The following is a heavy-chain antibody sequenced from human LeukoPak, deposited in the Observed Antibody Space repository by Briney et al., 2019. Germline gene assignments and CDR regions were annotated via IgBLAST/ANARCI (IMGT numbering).Heavy chain of an antibody. Sequence: PSGTLSLTCAVSGGSISSSNWWSWVRQPPGKGLEWIGEIYHSGSTNYNPSLKSRVTISVDKSKNQFSLKLSSVTAADTALYYCARQKDYHYNYVDVWGKGTTVTISS. CDR1: GGSISSSNW. CDR2: IYHSGST. CDR3: ARQKDYHYNYVDV. J-gene: IGHJ6*03. V-gene: IGHV4-4*02.